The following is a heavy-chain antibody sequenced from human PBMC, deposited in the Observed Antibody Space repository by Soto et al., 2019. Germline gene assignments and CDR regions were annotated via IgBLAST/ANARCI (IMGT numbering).Heavy chain of an antibody. V-gene: IGHV1-69*13. CDR1: GGTFSSYA. CDR2: IIPIFGTA. J-gene: IGHJ6*02. CDR3: ARANKDLYYYYGMDV. Sequence: VASVKVSCKASGGTFSSYAISWVRQAPGQGLEWMGGIIPIFGTANYAQKFQGRVTITADESTSTAYMELSSLRSEDTAVYYCARANKDLYYYYGMDVWGQGTTVTVSS.